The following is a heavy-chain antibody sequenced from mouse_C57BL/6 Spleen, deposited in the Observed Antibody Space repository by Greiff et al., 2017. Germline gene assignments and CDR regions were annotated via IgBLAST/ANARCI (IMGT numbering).Heavy chain of an antibody. CDR1: GFTFSSYG. Sequence: EVHLVESGGDLVKPGGSLKLSCAASGFTFSSYGMSWVRQTPDKRLEWVATISSGGSYTSYPDSVKGRFTISRDNAKNTLYLQMSSLKSEDTAMYYGARQAYYSNYWYFGGRGTGTTVTVDS. CDR3: ARQAYYSNYWYFGG. J-gene: IGHJ1*03. V-gene: IGHV5-6*01. D-gene: IGHD2-5*01. CDR2: ISSGGSYT.